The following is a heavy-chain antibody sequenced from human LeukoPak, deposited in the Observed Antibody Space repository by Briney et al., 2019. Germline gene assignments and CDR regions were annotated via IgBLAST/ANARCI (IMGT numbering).Heavy chain of an antibody. CDR1: GFTFSSYG. Sequence: PGGSLRLSCAASGFTFSSYGMHWVRQAPGKGLEWVAVIWYDGSNKYYADSVKGRFTISRDNSKNTLYLQMNSLRAEDTAVYYCARDLWFGEFPLDYWGQGTLVTVSS. CDR3: ARDLWFGEFPLDY. J-gene: IGHJ4*02. D-gene: IGHD3-10*01. CDR2: IWYDGSNK. V-gene: IGHV3-33*01.